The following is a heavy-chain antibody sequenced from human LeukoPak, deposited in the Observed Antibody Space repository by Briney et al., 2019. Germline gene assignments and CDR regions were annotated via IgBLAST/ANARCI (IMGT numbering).Heavy chain of an antibody. D-gene: IGHD3-22*01. V-gene: IGHV4-59*01. J-gene: IGHJ4*02. CDR1: GGSISSYY. CDR2: IYYTGAT. CDR3: ARGGYYYDSSGPYYFDY. Sequence: SETLSLTCSVSGGSISSYYWSWIRQSPGKGLEWIGYIYYTGATYYNPSLESRVTVSIDTSKRQLSLELRSVTAADTAVYYCARGGYYYDSSGPYYFDYWGQGTLVTVSS.